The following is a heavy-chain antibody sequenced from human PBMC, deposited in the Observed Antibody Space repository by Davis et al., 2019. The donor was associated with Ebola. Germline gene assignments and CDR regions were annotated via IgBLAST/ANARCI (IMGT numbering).Heavy chain of an antibody. CDR3: ARGGYCTNGVCYRAFDP. CDR2: ISAYNGDT. CDR1: GYTFTSHG. D-gene: IGHD2-8*01. Sequence: ASVKVSCKASGYTFTSHGITWVRQAPGQGLEWMGWISAYNGDTKYAQKFQGRVTMTRNTSISTAYMELSSLRSEDTAVYYCARGGYCTNGVCYRAFDPWGQGTLVTVSS. V-gene: IGHV1-18*04. J-gene: IGHJ5*02.